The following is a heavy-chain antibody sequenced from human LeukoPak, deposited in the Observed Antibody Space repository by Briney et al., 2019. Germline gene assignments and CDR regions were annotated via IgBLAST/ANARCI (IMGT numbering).Heavy chain of an antibody. CDR2: ISSSGSTI. Sequence: GGSLRLSCAASGFTFSDYYMSWIRQAPGKGLEWVSYISSSGSTIYYADSVKGRFTISRDNAKNSLYLQMNSLRAEDTALYYCAKTSGSYLTPYFDYWGQGTLVTVSS. J-gene: IGHJ4*02. CDR1: GFTFSDYY. D-gene: IGHD1-26*01. V-gene: IGHV3-11*01. CDR3: AKTSGSYLTPYFDY.